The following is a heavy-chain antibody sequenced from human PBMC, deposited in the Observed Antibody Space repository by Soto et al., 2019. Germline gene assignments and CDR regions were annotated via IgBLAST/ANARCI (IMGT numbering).Heavy chain of an antibody. V-gene: IGHV3-74*03. CDR2: IKSDGSGT. CDR3: VRGDGAQSDRNGYLGRH. CDR1: GFTFSSYW. Sequence: EVQLVESGGGLVQPGGSLTLSCVASGFTFSSYWMHWVRQAPGKGLVWVSRIKSDGSGTMYADSVKGRLTISRDNARNTLYLQMNSLRVEDTAVHFCVRGDGAQSDRNGYLGRHWGQGTLVTVSS. J-gene: IGHJ4*02. D-gene: IGHD3-22*01.